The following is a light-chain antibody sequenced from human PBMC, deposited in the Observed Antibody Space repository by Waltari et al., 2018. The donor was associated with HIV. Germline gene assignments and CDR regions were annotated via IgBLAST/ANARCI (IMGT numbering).Light chain of an antibody. CDR3: SSYTSSSTLV. CDR2: EVS. CDR1: SSDVGGYNY. J-gene: IGLJ1*01. V-gene: IGLV2-14*01. Sequence: QSALTQPASVSGSPGQSITISCTGTSSDVGGYNYVSRYQQHPGKAPKLMIYEVSNRPSGVSNRFPGSKSGNTASLTISGLQAEDEADYYCSSYTSSSTLVFGTGTKVTVL.